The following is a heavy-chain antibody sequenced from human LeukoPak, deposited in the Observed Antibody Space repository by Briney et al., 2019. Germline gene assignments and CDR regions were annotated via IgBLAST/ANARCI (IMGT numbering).Heavy chain of an antibody. D-gene: IGHD3-3*01. V-gene: IGHV4-61*09. Sequence: SQTLSLTCTVSGGSISSGSFYWSWIRQPAGKGLEWIGHIYTSGSTNYSPSLKSRVTISVDTSKNQFSLKLSSVTAADTAVYYCARLIRFYYFDYWGQGTLVTVSS. CDR2: IYTSGST. J-gene: IGHJ4*02. CDR3: ARLIRFYYFDY. CDR1: GGSISSGSFY.